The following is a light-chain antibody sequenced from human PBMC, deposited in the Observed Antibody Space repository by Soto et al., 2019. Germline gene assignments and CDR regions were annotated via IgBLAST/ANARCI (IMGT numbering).Light chain of an antibody. J-gene: IGKJ2*01. CDR1: QSVSSSY. CDR3: QQYGSSPPYT. CDR2: GAS. V-gene: IGKV3-20*01. Sequence: EIVLTQSPGTLSLSPGERATLSCRASQSVSSSYLAWYQQKPGQAPRLLIYGASSMATCIPDRFSGSGSGTDFTLTISRLEPEDFAVYYCQQYGSSPPYTFGQGTKLVIK.